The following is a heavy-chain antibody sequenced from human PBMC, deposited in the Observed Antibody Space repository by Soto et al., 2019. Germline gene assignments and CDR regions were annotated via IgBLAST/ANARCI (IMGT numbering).Heavy chain of an antibody. Sequence: EVQLVESGGGLVKPGGSLRLSCAASGFTFSSYSMNWVRQAPGKGLEWVSSISSSSSYIYYADSVKGRFTISRDNAKNSRYLQMNSLRAEDTAVYYCARDSSGWAFDIWGQGTMVTVSS. CDR2: ISSSSSYI. D-gene: IGHD6-19*01. V-gene: IGHV3-21*01. J-gene: IGHJ3*02. CDR1: GFTFSSYS. CDR3: ARDSSGWAFDI.